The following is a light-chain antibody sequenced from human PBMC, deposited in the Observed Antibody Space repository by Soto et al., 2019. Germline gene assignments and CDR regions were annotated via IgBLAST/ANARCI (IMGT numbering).Light chain of an antibody. CDR3: QQYKNWPPIT. V-gene: IGKV3-15*01. CDR1: QSVSNN. Sequence: EIVMTQSPATLSVSPGERATLSCRASQSVSNNLAWYQHKSGQAPRLLIYGASTRATGIPARFSRSGSGTEFTLTISSLQSEDFAVYYCQQYKNWPPITFGQGTRLEIK. J-gene: IGKJ5*01. CDR2: GAS.